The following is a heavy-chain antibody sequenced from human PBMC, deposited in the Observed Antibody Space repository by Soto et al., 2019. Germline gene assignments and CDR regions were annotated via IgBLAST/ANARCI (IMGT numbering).Heavy chain of an antibody. CDR2: INHSGST. CDR1: GGSISSGGYS. V-gene: IGHV4-30-2*01. Sequence: SETLSLTCAVSGGSISSGGYSWSWIRQPPGKGLEWIGEINHSGSTNYNPSLKSRVTISVDTSKNQFSLKLSSVTAADTAVYYCARRRHHGYLTDGMDVWGQGTTVTVSS. CDR3: ARRRHHGYLTDGMDV. J-gene: IGHJ6*02. D-gene: IGHD3-22*01.